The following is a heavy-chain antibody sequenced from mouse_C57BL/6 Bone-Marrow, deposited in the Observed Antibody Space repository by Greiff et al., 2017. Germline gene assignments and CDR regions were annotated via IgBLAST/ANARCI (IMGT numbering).Heavy chain of an antibody. D-gene: IGHD2-4*01. CDR1: GFTFSDYY. V-gene: IGHV5-16*01. CDR2: INYDGSST. J-gene: IGHJ2*01. Sequence: DVKLVESEGGLVQPGSSMKLSCTASGFTFSDYYMAWVRQVPEKGLEWVANINYDGSSTYYLDSLKSRFIISRDNAKNILYLQMSSLKSEDTATYYCARGRYDYLFDYWGQGTTLTVSS. CDR3: ARGRYDYLFDY.